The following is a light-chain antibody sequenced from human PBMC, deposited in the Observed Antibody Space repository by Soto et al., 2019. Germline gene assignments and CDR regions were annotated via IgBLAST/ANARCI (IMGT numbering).Light chain of an antibody. CDR1: QSISNW. Sequence: DNQMTQSPSTLSASLGDRVTITCRASQSISNWLAWYQQKPGKAPNFLIYDASTLESGVPSRFRGSGSGTEFTLTISNVQPDDFETYYCQQYSTFPRTFGQGTKVDIK. CDR3: QQYSTFPRT. V-gene: IGKV1-5*01. J-gene: IGKJ1*01. CDR2: DAS.